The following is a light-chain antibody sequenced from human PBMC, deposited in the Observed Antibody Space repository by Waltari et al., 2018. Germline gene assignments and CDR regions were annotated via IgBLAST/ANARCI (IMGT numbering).Light chain of an antibody. CDR2: GAS. J-gene: IGKJ2*01. V-gene: IGKV3-20*01. CDR1: QSFNSDY. CDR3: QLYEESPPKYT. Sequence: EFVLTQSPGTLSLSPGDRATLSCRSSQSFNSDYLAWYQQQPGQAPRLLIYGASTRATGIPDRFSGSGSGTDFTLTISRLEPEDFAVYYCQLYEESPPKYTFGQGTNLEIK.